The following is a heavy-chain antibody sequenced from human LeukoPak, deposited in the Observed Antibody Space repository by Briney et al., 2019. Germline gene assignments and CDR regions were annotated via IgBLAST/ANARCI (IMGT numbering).Heavy chain of an antibody. CDR3: AKSNSGWSEAPFDY. D-gene: IGHD6-19*01. CDR2: ISGSGGST. Sequence: GGSLRLSCAASGFTFSSYAMSWVRQAPGKGLEWVSAISGSGGSTYYADSVKGRFTISRDNSKNTLYLQMDSLRAEDTAVYYCAKSNSGWSEAPFDYWGQGTLVTVSS. CDR1: GFTFSSYA. J-gene: IGHJ4*02. V-gene: IGHV3-23*01.